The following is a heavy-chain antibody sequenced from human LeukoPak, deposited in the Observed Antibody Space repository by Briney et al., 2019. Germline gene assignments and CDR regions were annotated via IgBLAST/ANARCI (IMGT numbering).Heavy chain of an antibody. V-gene: IGHV4-30-4*01. CDR3: ARPYYYDSRIDP. CDR1: GGSISSGDYY. Sequence: SETLSLTCTVAGGSISSGDYYWSWIRQPPGKGLEWIGYMYYSGSTYYNPSLKSRVTISIDTSKNQFSLKLTSVTAADMAVYYCARPYYYDSRIDPWGQGTLVIVSS. J-gene: IGHJ5*02. CDR2: MYYSGST. D-gene: IGHD3-22*01.